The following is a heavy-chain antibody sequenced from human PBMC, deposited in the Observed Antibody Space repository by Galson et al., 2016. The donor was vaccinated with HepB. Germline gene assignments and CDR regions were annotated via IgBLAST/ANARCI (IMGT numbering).Heavy chain of an antibody. D-gene: IGHD6-25*01. CDR1: GFTVSSHY. V-gene: IGHV3-66*01. Sequence: SLRLSCAASGFTVSSHYMIWVRQAPWKGLEWVSVIYSDGSTHYADSVKGRFSISRDNSKNTQYLQMNRLRGEDTAVYYCARDSPAPFRAGYWGQGTLVTVSS. CDR3: ARDSPAPFRAGY. CDR2: IYSDGST. J-gene: IGHJ4*02.